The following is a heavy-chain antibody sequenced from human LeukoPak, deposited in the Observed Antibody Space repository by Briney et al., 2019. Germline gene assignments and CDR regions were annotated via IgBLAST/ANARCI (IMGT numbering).Heavy chain of an antibody. CDR3: AKDLVGSVSGFDY. V-gene: IGHV3-30*18. J-gene: IGHJ4*02. CDR1: GFTFSSYG. D-gene: IGHD2-15*01. Sequence: GGSLRLSCAASGFTFSSYGMHWVRQAPGKGLEWVAVISYDGSNKYYADSVKGRFTISRDNSKNTLYLQMNSLRAEDTAVYYCAKDLVGSVSGFDYWGQGTLVTVS. CDR2: ISYDGSNK.